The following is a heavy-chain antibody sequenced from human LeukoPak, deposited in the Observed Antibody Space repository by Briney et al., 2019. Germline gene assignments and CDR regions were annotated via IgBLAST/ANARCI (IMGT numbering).Heavy chain of an antibody. D-gene: IGHD1-26*01. Sequence: SETLSLTCTVSGGSIRSSSYYWGWIRQSPGRGLEWIGNIYYSGSTYYNPSLKSRVTISVDTSKDQFSLKLSSVTAADTAVYYCARRVGAEWAFDIWGQGTMVTVSS. V-gene: IGHV4-39*01. CDR3: ARRVGAEWAFDI. CDR1: GGSIRSSSYY. J-gene: IGHJ3*02. CDR2: IYYSGST.